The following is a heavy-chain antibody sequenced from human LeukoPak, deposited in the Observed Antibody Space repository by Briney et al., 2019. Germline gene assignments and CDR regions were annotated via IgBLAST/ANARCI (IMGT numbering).Heavy chain of an antibody. V-gene: IGHV4-59*12. CDR2: ISYSGST. CDR3: ARGETFTYYDILTGYGDAFDI. J-gene: IGHJ3*02. Sequence: PSETLSLTCAVSGGSISSYYWSWIRQPPGKGLEWIGYISYSGSTNYNPSLKSRVTISVDTSKNQFSLKLSSVTAADTAVYYCARGETFTYYDILTGYGDAFDIWGQGTMVTVSS. D-gene: IGHD3-9*01. CDR1: GGSISSYY.